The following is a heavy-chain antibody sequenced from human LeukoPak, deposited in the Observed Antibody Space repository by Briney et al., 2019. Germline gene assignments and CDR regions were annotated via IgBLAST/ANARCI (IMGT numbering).Heavy chain of an antibody. CDR2: ISGSGGST. V-gene: IGHV3-23*01. CDR3: AKAQEYSSSWYGRSFDY. D-gene: IGHD6-13*01. Sequence: PGGSLRLSCAASGFTFSSYAMSWVRQAPGKGLEWVSAISGSGGSTYYADSVKGRFTISRDNSKNTLYLQMNSLRAEDTAVYYCAKAQEYSSSWYGRSFDYWGQGTLVTVSS. J-gene: IGHJ4*02. CDR1: GFTFSSYA.